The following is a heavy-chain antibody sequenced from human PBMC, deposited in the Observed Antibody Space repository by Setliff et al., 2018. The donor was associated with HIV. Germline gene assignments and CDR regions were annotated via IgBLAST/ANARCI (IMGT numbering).Heavy chain of an antibody. D-gene: IGHD6-19*01. CDR1: GGSISSYY. V-gene: IGHV4-59*01. CDR2: IYYSGSS. CDR3: ARGIAVAGPYFDY. J-gene: IGHJ4*02. Sequence: PSETLSLTCTVSGGSISSYYWSWIRQPPGKGLEWIGYIYYSGSSKNTPSLKSRVTISVDTPKNEFPLKLSSMTAADTAVYYCARGIAVAGPYFDYWGQGTLVTVSS.